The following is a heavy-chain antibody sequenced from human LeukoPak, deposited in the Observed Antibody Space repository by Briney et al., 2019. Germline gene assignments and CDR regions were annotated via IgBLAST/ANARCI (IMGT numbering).Heavy chain of an antibody. CDR3: AREIQVAGTRGHTFDY. CDR2: IRSSGDNI. D-gene: IGHD6-19*01. J-gene: IGHJ4*02. CDR1: GFTFSTYS. Sequence: PGGSLRLSCAASGFTFSTYSMNWVRQAPGKGLEWVSSIRSSGDNIYYTDSVKGRFPISRDNAKNSLYLQMNSLRAEDTAVYYCAREIQVAGTRGHTFDYWGQGTLVTVSS. V-gene: IGHV3-21*01.